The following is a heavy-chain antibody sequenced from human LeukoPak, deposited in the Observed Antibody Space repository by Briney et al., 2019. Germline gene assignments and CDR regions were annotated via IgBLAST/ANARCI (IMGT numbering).Heavy chain of an antibody. Sequence: ASVKVSCKASGYTFSSYYMHWARQAPGQGLEWMAIINPSGASTTYAQKFQRRFTMTRDTSTSTVYMEVSSLRSEDTALYFCARANHNYGDYVGAFDIWGQGTMVTVSS. V-gene: IGHV1-46*01. D-gene: IGHD4-17*01. CDR1: GYTFSSYY. CDR2: INPSGAST. CDR3: ARANHNYGDYVGAFDI. J-gene: IGHJ3*02.